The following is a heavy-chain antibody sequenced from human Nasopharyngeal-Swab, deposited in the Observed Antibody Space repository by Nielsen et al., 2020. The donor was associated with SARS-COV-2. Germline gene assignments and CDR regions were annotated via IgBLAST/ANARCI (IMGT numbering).Heavy chain of an antibody. CDR1: GFSFTTYG. CDR3: ARDQTVAGYDFDY. Sequence: GESLKISCAASGFSFTTYGMSWVRQAPGKGLEWVANINQGGSQTYYVDSVKGRFTISRDNAKNSLFLQMNSLRAEDTAVYYCARDQTVAGYDFDYWGQGTLVTVSS. CDR2: INQGGSQT. J-gene: IGHJ4*02. D-gene: IGHD6-19*01. V-gene: IGHV3-7*05.